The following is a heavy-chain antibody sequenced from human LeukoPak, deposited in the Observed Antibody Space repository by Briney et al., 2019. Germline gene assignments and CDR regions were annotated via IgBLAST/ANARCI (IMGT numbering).Heavy chain of an antibody. J-gene: IGHJ6*03. D-gene: IGHD3-10*01. CDR3: ARWTVLLWFGEHNNYYYYYMDV. CDR1: GFTFSSYW. CDR2: INSDGSSI. V-gene: IGHV3-74*01. Sequence: GGSLRLSCAASGFTFSSYWMHWVRQAPGKGLVWVSRINSDGSSISYADSVKGRFTISRDNAKNTLYLQMNSLRAEDTAVYYCARWTVLLWFGEHNNYYYYYMDVWGKGTTVTVSS.